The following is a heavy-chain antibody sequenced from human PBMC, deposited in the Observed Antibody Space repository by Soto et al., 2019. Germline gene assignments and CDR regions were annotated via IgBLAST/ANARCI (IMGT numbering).Heavy chain of an antibody. J-gene: IGHJ5*02. CDR3: ARGRGRYSSRWSWFDP. CDR1: GGTIRSPDW. V-gene: IGHV4-4*02. D-gene: IGHD6-19*01. CDR2: IFQSGST. Sequence: QVQLQESGPGLVEPSGTLSLTCGVSGGTIRSPDWWTWVRQPPGKGLEWIGEIFQSGSTNYTPSLESRVTISVDKSKNQFSLTLTSVTAADTAVYFCARGRGRYSSRWSWFDPWGQGILVTVSS.